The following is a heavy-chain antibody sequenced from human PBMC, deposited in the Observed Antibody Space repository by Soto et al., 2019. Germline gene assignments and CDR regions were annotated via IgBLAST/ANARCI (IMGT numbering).Heavy chain of an antibody. CDR1: GFTFSSYW. V-gene: IGHV3-7*01. Sequence: GGSLRLSCAASGFTFSSYWISWVRQAPGKGLEWVGNIKQDGSEKYYVDSVKGRFTISRDNAKNSLYVQRNSLRAEDTAVYYCWSAMVDTARRYYYYYYLTVWAKGPRV. CDR2: IKQDGSEK. D-gene: IGHD5-18*01. J-gene: IGHJ6*03. CDR3: WSAMVDTARRYYYYYYLTV.